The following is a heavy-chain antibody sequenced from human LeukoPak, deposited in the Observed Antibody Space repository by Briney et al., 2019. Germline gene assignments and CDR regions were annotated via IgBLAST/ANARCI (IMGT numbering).Heavy chain of an antibody. J-gene: IGHJ4*02. CDR1: GYTFSSYG. CDR3: ARDNDSRDPPHFDY. D-gene: IGHD3-16*01. CDR2: ISGYNDNT. V-gene: IGHV1-18*01. Sequence: ASVKVSCKASGYTFSSYGISWVRQAPGQGLEWMGWISGYNDNTKYYAQKLQGRVTMTTDTSTSTAYMELRSLRSDDTAVYYCARDNDSRDPPHFDYWGQGTLVTVSS.